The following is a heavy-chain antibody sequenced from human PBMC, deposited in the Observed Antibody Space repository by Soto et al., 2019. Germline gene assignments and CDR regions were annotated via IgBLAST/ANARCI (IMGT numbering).Heavy chain of an antibody. CDR3: ASSIAAHFDY. CDR2: IIPIFGTA. V-gene: IGHV1-69*01. CDR1: GGTFSSYA. J-gene: IGHJ4*02. D-gene: IGHD6-6*01. Sequence: QVQLVQSGAEVKKPGSSVKVSCKASGGTFSSYAISWVRQAPGQGLEWMGGIIPIFGTANYAQKFQGRVTITADESTSKSYREMSSVRSEDTQMYYCASSIAAHFDYWGQGTLVTVSS.